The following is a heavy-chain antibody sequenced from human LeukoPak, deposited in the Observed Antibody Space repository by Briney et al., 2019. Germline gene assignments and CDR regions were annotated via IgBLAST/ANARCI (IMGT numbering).Heavy chain of an antibody. CDR2: INSDGGGA. J-gene: IGHJ5*02. CDR1: GITFGNNW. V-gene: IGHV3-74*01. Sequence: GGSLRLSCAASGITFGNNWMHWVRQGPGKGLVWISRINSDGGGAIYADSVKGRFTVSRDNAKNTLYLQMNSLRAEDTAVYCCVRDVPHNWFDTWGQGTLVTVSS. CDR3: VRDVPHNWFDT.